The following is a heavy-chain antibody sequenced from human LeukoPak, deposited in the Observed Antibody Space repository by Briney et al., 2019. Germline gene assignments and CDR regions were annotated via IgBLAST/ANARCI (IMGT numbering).Heavy chain of an antibody. Sequence: SETLSLTCAVSGYSISSGYYWGWIRQPPGKGLEWIGSIYHSGSTYYNPSLKSRVTISVDTSKNQFSLKLSSVTAADTAVYYCARGPGCSSTSCYAAAGWFDPWGQGTLVTVSS. CDR1: GYSISSGYY. CDR2: IYHSGST. J-gene: IGHJ5*02. CDR3: ARGPGCSSTSCYAAAGWFDP. V-gene: IGHV4-38-2*01. D-gene: IGHD2-2*01.